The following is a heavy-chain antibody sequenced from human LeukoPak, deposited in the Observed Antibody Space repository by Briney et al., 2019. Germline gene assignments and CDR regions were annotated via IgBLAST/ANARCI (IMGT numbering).Heavy chain of an antibody. CDR1: GFSFNSYW. CDR3: AKELPTGTDYFDY. J-gene: IGHJ4*02. D-gene: IGHD3-10*01. CDR2: IKQDGSEK. Sequence: GGSLRLSCAASGFSFNSYWMGWVRQAPGKGLERVANIKQDGSEKYYVDSVTGRFTISRDNAKNSLYLQMNSLRAEDTAVYYCAKELPTGTDYFDYWGQGTLVTVSS. V-gene: IGHV3-7*01.